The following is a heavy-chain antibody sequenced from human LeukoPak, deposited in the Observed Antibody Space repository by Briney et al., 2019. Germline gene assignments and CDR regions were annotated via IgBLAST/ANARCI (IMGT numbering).Heavy chain of an antibody. CDR2: INPNSGGT. CDR1: GYTFTGYY. CDR3: ARGVRYCSSTSCYRSFDI. Sequence: GASVKVSCKASGYTFTGYYMHWLRQAPGQGLEWMGWINPNSGGTNYAQKFQGRVTMTRDTSISTAYMELSRLRSDDTAVYYCARGVRYCSSTSCYRSFDIWGQGTMVTVSS. D-gene: IGHD2-2*02. V-gene: IGHV1-2*02. J-gene: IGHJ3*02.